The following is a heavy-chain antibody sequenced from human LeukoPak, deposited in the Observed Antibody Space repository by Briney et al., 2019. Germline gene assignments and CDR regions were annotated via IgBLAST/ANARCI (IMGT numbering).Heavy chain of an antibody. D-gene: IGHD2-15*01. CDR2: ISESGANT. CDR1: GFTFSSHW. CDR3: TIQCSGSSCRLPDV. J-gene: IGHJ6*02. Sequence: GGSLRLSCAASGFTFSSHWMNWVRQAPGEGLEWVSTISESGANTHYAASVKGRFTISRDDSKNTLYVQMNSLRVEDTAIYYCTIQCSGSSCRLPDVWGQGTTVTVSS. V-gene: IGHV3-23*01.